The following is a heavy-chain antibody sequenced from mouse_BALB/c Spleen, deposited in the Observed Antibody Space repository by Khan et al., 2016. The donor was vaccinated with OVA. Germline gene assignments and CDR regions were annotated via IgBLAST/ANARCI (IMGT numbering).Heavy chain of an antibody. CDR1: GYIFTSYW. V-gene: IGHV1S132*01. Sequence: QVQLQQSGGDLVRPGASVKLSCKTSGYIFTSYWIHWVKQWSGQGLEWIARIYPGTGSIYYNENFKDKATLTADISSSTAYMQLRSLKSEDSAVFLCERGSGFGSYFDYWGQGTLVTVSA. D-gene: IGHD1-1*02. CDR2: IYPGTGSI. CDR3: ERGSGFGSYFDY. J-gene: IGHJ3*01.